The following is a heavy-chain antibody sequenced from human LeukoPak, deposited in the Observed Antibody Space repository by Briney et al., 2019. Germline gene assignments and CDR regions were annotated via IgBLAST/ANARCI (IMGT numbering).Heavy chain of an antibody. J-gene: IGHJ6*03. CDR1: GGTFSSYA. CDR2: IIPIFGTA. CDR3: ARHPHYYYYMDV. V-gene: IGHV1-69*05. Sequence: SVKVSCKASGGTFSSYAISWVRQAPGQGLEWMGGIIPIFGTANYAQKFRGRVTITTDESTSTAYMELSSLRSEDTAVYYCARHPHYYYYMDVWGKGTTVTVSS.